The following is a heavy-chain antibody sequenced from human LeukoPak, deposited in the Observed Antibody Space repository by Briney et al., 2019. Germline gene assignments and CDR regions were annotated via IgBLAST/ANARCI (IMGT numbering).Heavy chain of an antibody. J-gene: IGHJ2*01. V-gene: IGHV3-7*01. CDR1: GFTFSSYW. CDR2: IKQDGSEK. CDR3: AKDKGPGIANYWYFDL. Sequence: GGSLRLSCAASGFTFSSYWMSWVRQAPGKGLEWVANIKQDGSEKYYVDSVKGRFTISRDNAKNSLYLQMNSLRAEDTAVYYCAKDKGPGIANYWYFDLWGRGTLVTVSS.